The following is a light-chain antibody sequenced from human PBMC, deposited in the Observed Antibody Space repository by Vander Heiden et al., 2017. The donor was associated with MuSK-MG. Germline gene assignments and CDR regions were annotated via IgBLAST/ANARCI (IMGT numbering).Light chain of an antibody. CDR2: EGN. CDR1: SSDVGNYNL. J-gene: IGLJ3*02. V-gene: IGLV2-23*01. Sequence: QSAPTQPASVSWSPGQPTTISCTGCSSDVGNYNLVSWYQQHPGRAPEVIIFEGNKRPSGVSNRFSGSSSGNTASLTISGLQAEDEADYYCCSFADRTWVFGGGTKLTVL. CDR3: CSFADRTWV.